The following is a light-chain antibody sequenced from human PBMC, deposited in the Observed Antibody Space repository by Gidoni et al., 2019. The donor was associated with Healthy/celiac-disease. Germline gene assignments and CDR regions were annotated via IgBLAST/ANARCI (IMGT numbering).Light chain of an antibody. J-gene: IGKJ4*01. CDR2: DAS. CDR3: QQRSNWPLLT. CDR1: QSVSSY. V-gene: IGKV3-11*01. Sequence: DIVLTQSPATLSLSPGERVTLSCRASQSVSSYLAWYQQKPGHAPRLLIYDASNRATGIPARFSGSGSGTDFALTISSLEPEDFAVYYCQQRSNWPLLTFGGGTKVEIK.